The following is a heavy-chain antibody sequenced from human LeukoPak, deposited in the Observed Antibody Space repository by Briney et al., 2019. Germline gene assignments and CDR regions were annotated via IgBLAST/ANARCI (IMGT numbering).Heavy chain of an antibody. CDR3: ARGRYSGYDRTYYFDD. D-gene: IGHD5-12*01. Sequence: GGSLRLSCAASGFTFSSYEMNWVRQAPGKGLEWVSSISVSSSYIYYADSVKGRFTISRDNAKNSLYLQMISVRAEDTAVYYCARGRYSGYDRTYYFDDWGQGTLVTVSS. CDR1: GFTFSSYE. V-gene: IGHV3-21*01. J-gene: IGHJ4*02. CDR2: ISVSSSYI.